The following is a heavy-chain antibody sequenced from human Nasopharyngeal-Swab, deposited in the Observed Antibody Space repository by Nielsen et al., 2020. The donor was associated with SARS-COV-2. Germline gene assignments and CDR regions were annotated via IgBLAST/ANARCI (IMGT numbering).Heavy chain of an antibody. CDR1: GGSISSSSYY. CDR2: IYYSGST. CDR3: ARHLRDGVVVAAPYYFDY. Sequence: SETLSLTCTVSGGSISSSSYYWGWIRQPPGKGLEWIGSIYYSGSTYYTPSLKSRVTISVDTSKNQFSLKLSSVTAADTAVYYCARHLRDGVVVAAPYYFDYWGQGTLVTVSS. D-gene: IGHD2-15*01. V-gene: IGHV4-39*01. J-gene: IGHJ4*02.